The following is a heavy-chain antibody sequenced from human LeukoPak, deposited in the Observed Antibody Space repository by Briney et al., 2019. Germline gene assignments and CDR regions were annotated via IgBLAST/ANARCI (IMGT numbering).Heavy chain of an antibody. CDR3: AKAAGAADYARDYYMDV. D-gene: IGHD4-17*01. CDR2: ISWDGGST. Sequence: GGSLRLSCAASGFTFSDYYMSWVRQAPGKGLEWVSLISWDGGSTYYADSVKGRFTISRDNSKNSLYLQMNSLRAEDTALYYRAKAAGAADYARDYYMDVWGKGTTVTVSS. CDR1: GFTFSDYY. J-gene: IGHJ6*03. V-gene: IGHV3-43D*03.